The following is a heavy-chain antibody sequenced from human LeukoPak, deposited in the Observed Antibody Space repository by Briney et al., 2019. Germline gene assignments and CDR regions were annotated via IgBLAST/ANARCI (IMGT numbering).Heavy chain of an antibody. Sequence: PGGSLRLSCATSGFTFSDYYMDWVRQAPGKGPEWVARSRNKANSYTTKYAASVEGRFTISRDDSKNSLYLQMNSLQTDDTAVYYCVRVRVVTPPAAFHIWGQGTMVTVSS. CDR3: VRVRVVTPPAAFHI. J-gene: IGHJ3*02. CDR2: SRNKANSYTT. V-gene: IGHV3-72*01. D-gene: IGHD3-3*01. CDR1: GFTFSDYY.